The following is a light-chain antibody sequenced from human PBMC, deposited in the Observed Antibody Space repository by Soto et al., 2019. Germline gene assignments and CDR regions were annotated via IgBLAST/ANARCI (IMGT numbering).Light chain of an antibody. Sequence: ELVMPHSPDTLSVAPLERAILYCRASQSVSSNLAWYQQKPGQAPRLLIYGASTRPIGIPARFSGTGSETEFTLTISSLQSEDFAVYYCQKYNRWPRAFGKGPKGDIK. CDR2: GAS. CDR3: QKYNRWPRA. V-gene: IGKV3-15*01. J-gene: IGKJ1*01. CDR1: QSVSSN.